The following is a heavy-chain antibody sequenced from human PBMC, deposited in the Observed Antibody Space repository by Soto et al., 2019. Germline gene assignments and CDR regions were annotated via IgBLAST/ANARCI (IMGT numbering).Heavy chain of an antibody. CDR2: ISGYNANT. Sequence: AAVKASCKASGYTFANYGITWVRQAPGQGLEWMGWISGYNANTNYAQTLQGRVTMTIDTSTSTEYMELRSLRSHDTAVYYCARYQNIGWSGKVSGMVSWGR. V-gene: IGHV1-18*01. D-gene: IGHD1-20*01. J-gene: IGHJ2*01. CDR1: GYTFANYG. CDR3: ARYQNIGWSGKVSGMVS.